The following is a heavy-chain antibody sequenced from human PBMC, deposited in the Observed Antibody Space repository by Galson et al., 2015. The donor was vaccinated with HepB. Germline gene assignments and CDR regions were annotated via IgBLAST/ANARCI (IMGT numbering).Heavy chain of an antibody. Sequence: QVQLQESGPGQVQPSETLSLTCTVSGGSISSYYWSWIRQPPGKGLEWIGEINHHGTTKYNPSLRSRVTMSVDTSKSQFSLKLQSLTAADTAIYYCARVQIRGFIKLYYYGVDVWGQGTTVTVSS. CDR3: ARVQIRGFIKLYYYGVDV. D-gene: IGHD3-10*01. J-gene: IGHJ6*02. V-gene: IGHV4-59*12. CDR2: INHHGTT. CDR1: GGSISSYY.